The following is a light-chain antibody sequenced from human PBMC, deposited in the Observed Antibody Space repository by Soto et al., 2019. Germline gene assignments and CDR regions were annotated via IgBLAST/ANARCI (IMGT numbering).Light chain of an antibody. Sequence: QSVPTQPPSASGTPGQRVTISCSGSSSNIGSNYVYWYQQLPGTAPKLLIYRNNQRPSGVPDRFSGSKSGTSASLAVSGLRSEDEADYYCAAWDDSLSGYVFATGTKVTVL. V-gene: IGLV1-47*01. CDR3: AAWDDSLSGYV. CDR2: RNN. CDR1: SSNIGSNY. J-gene: IGLJ1*01.